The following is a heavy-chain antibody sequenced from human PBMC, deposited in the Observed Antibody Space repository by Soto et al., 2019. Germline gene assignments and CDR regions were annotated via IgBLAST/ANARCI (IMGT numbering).Heavy chain of an antibody. CDR2: IYYSGST. V-gene: IGHV4-59*01. Sequence: SETLSLTCTVSGGSISSYYWSWIRQPPGKGLEWIGYIYYSGSTNYNPSLKSRVTISVDTSKSQFSLKLSSVTAADTAVYYCASITDPYYYYYGMDVWGQGTTVTVSS. J-gene: IGHJ6*02. D-gene: IGHD1-20*01. CDR3: ASITDPYYYYYGMDV. CDR1: GGSISSYY.